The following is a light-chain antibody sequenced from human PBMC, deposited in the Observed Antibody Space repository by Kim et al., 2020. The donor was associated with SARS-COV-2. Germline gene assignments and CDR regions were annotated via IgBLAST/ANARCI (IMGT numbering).Light chain of an antibody. CDR1: DLAGKC. CDR3: QAWESSSVV. CDR2: TDD. V-gene: IGLV3-1*01. J-gene: IGLJ2*01. Sequence: SVPPAQPARIPCSGDDLAGKCVCWTQQTPRQSPLLVIYTDDQRPSLIPDLFSASNSGNTATLTISGTQAIDESASYCQAWESSSVVFGGGTQLTVL.